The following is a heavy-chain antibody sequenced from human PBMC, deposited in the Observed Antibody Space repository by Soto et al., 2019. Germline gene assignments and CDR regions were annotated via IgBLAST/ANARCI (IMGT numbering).Heavy chain of an antibody. V-gene: IGHV2-5*02. CDR3: AHRVLRTVFGLVTTTAIYFDF. D-gene: IGHD3-3*01. Sequence: QITLNESGPTLVKPGQTLTLTCTFSGFSLTTSGVGVGWIRQSPGKAPAWLALIYWDDDKRYSTSLKSRLTITKDTSKSQVVLTMASVDPADTATYYCAHRVLRTVFGLVTTTAIYFDFWGQGTPVVVSS. CDR1: GFSLTTSGVG. CDR2: IYWDDDK. J-gene: IGHJ4*02.